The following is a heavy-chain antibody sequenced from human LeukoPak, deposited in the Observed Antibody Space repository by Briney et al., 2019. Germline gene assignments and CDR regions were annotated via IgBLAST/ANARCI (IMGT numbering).Heavy chain of an antibody. V-gene: IGHV4-31*03. D-gene: IGHD2-15*01. J-gene: IGHJ4*02. Sequence: SETLSLTCTVSGGSISRGGYYWSWIRQHPGKGLEWIGYIYYSGSTYYNPSLKSRVTISVDTSKNQFSLKLSSVTAADTAVYYCARGVGEYCSGGSCYPFDYWGQGTLVTVSS. CDR1: GGSISRGGYY. CDR2: IYYSGST. CDR3: ARGVGEYCSGGSCYPFDY.